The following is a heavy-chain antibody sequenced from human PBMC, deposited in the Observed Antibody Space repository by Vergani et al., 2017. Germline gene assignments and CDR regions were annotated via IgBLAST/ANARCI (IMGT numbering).Heavy chain of an antibody. CDR3: ATPGPNFWSGYYALDI. Sequence: QLQLQESGPGLVKPSETLSLTCTVSGGSMESGGYHWTWIRQVPGKGLEWIGHVFYSGDTDYNPSLKSRVTISLETSKRQVTLKLGSVTAADTAVYYCATPGPNFWSGYYALDIWGQGTMVTVSS. CDR2: VFYSGDT. CDR1: GGSMESGGYH. V-gene: IGHV4-31*03. J-gene: IGHJ3*02. D-gene: IGHD3-3*01.